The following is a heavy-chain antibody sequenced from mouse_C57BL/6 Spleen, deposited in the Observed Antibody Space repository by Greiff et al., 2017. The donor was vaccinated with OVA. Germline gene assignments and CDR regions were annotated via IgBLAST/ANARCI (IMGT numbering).Heavy chain of an antibody. CDR3: ARGGDYGYDYDMDD. J-gene: IGHJ4*01. Sequence: QVQLQQSGPELVQPGASVKISCTASGYAFTSYCMNWVKQRPGKGLEWIGQIYPGDGATNYNGKFKGKATLTADKSSSTAYMQLSSLTSEDAAVYVCARGGDYGYDYDMDDWGQGTSVTVSS. CDR1: GYAFTSYC. V-gene: IGHV1-80*01. CDR2: IYPGDGAT. D-gene: IGHD2-2*01.